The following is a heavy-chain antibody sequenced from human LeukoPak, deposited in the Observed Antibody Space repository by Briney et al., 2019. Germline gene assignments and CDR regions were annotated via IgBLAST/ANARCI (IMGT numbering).Heavy chain of an antibody. CDR1: GGSFSGYY. CDR3: ARRGAYVKAAAGRRWFDP. D-gene: IGHD6-13*01. J-gene: IGHJ5*02. V-gene: IGHV4-34*01. Sequence: PSETLSLTCAVYGGSFSGYYWSWIRQPPGKGLEWIGEINHSGSTNHNPSLKSRVTISVDTSKNQFSLKLSSVTAADTAVYYCARRGAYVKAAAGRRWFDPWGQGTLVTVSS. CDR2: INHSGST.